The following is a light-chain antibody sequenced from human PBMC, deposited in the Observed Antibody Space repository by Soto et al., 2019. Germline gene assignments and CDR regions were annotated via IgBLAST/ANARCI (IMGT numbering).Light chain of an antibody. CDR3: SSYTSSISYV. Sequence: QSVLTQPASVSGSPGQSITISCTGTSSDVGGYNYVSWYQQHPGKAPKLMIYDVSNRPSGVSNRFSGSKSGNTASLTISGLQAEDEADYYCSSYTSSISYVFGTGTTVTVL. V-gene: IGLV2-14*01. CDR1: SSDVGGYNY. J-gene: IGLJ1*01. CDR2: DVS.